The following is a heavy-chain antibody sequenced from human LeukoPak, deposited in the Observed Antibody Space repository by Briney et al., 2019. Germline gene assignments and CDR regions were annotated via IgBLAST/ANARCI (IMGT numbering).Heavy chain of an antibody. CDR2: ISAYNGNT. CDR1: GYTFTSYG. V-gene: IGHV1-18*01. D-gene: IGHD6-19*01. J-gene: IGHJ4*02. CDR3: ARDRGYSSGWYSGNYFDY. Sequence: ASVKVSCKASGYTFTSYGISWVRQATGQGLEWMGWISAYNGNTNYAQKLQGRVTMTTDTSTSTAYMELRSLRSDDTAVYYCARDRGYSSGWYSGNYFDYWGQGTLVTVSS.